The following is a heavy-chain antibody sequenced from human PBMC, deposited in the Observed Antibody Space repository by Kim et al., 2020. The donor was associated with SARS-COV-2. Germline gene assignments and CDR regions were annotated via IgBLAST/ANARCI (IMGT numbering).Heavy chain of an antibody. J-gene: IGHJ4*02. CDR3: AKVPRVFWSGYSSSVLDY. CDR1: GFTFRSSA. V-gene: IGHV3-23*01. CDR2: IGGSGEST. D-gene: IGHD3-3*01. Sequence: GGSLRLSCVASGFTFRSSAMTWVRQAPGKGLEWVSAIGGSGESTYYADAVKGRFTISRDNSKNTLYLQMNSLRADDTALYYCAKVPRVFWSGYSSSVLDYWGEGSLVTVTS.